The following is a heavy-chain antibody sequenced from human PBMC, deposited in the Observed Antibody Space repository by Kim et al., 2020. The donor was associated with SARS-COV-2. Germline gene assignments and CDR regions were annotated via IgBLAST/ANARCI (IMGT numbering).Heavy chain of an antibody. CDR2: T. CDR3: ARVGSSSWSDY. Sequence: TKDSPKIQGRVTITRDPSASTAYMELSSLRSEDTAVYYCARVGSSSWSDYWGQGTLVTVSS. J-gene: IGHJ4*02. D-gene: IGHD6-13*01. V-gene: IGHV1-3*01.